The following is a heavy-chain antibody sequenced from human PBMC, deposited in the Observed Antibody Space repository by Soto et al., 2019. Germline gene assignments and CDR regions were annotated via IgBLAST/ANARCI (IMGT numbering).Heavy chain of an antibody. J-gene: IGHJ3*02. D-gene: IGHD1-26*01. CDR3: ARDLHSGSYSDAFDI. CDR2: ISAYNGNT. CDR1: GYTFTNYG. V-gene: IGHV1-18*01. Sequence: ASVKVSCKASGYTFTNYGVSWVRQAPGQGLEWMGWISAYNGNTNYAQKLQGRVTMTTDTSTSTAYMELRSLRSDDTAVYYCARDLHSGSYSDAFDIWGQGTMVTVSS.